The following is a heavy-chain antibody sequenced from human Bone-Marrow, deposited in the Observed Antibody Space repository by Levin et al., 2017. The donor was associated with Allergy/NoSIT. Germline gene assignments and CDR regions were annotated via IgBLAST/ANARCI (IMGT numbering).Heavy chain of an antibody. Sequence: RAGGSLRLSCAASGFTSAYYAMSWVRQAPGKGLEWVSSISGTYDQTFYRDSVKGRFTISRDKSKNSVYLQMNNLRVDDSAIYYCAKMEQQLVQGAFQEWGQGTLVSVSP. D-gene: IGHD6-13*01. V-gene: IGHV3-23*01. CDR1: GFTSAYYA. J-gene: IGHJ1*01. CDR3: AKMEQQLVQGAFQE. CDR2: ISGTYDQT.